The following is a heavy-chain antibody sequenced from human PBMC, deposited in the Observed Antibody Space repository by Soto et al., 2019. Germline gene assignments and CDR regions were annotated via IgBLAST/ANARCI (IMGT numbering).Heavy chain of an antibody. CDR3: ARDGGSGSYSSYYCYGMDV. CDR1: GGSISSYY. D-gene: IGHD3-10*01. J-gene: IGHJ6*02. V-gene: IGHV4-4*07. Sequence: QVQLQESGPGLVKPSETLSLTCTVSGGSISSYYWSWIRQPAGKGLEWIGRIYTSGSTNYNPSLKSRVTMSVDTSKNQFSLKLSSVTAADTAVYYCARDGGSGSYSSYYCYGMDVWGQGTTVTVSS. CDR2: IYTSGST.